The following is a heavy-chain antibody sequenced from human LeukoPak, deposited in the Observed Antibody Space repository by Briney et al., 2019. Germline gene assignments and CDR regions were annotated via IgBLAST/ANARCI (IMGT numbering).Heavy chain of an antibody. CDR1: GGSISSYY. CDR3: ARDVGDSGYNYMFDY. CDR2: IYTSGKT. D-gene: IGHD5-12*01. V-gene: IGHV4-4*07. J-gene: IGHJ4*02. Sequence: PSETLSLTCTVSGGSISSYYWSWIRQPAGKGLEWIGRIYTSGKTNCNPSLKSRVTMSVDTSKNQFSLKLSPVTAADTAVYYCARDVGDSGYNYMFDYWGQGTLVTVSS.